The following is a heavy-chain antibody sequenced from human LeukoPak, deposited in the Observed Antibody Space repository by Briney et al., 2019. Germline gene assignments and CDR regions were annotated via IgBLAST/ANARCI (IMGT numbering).Heavy chain of an antibody. Sequence: ASVRVSCKASGYTFTGYYMHWVRQAPGQGLERMGWINPNSGGTNYAQKFQGRVTMTRDTSISTAYMELSRLRSDDTAVYYCAREDSGGSYWFFSWGQGTLVTVSS. J-gene: IGHJ5*02. CDR2: INPNSGGT. V-gene: IGHV1-2*02. CDR3: AREDSGGSYWFFS. CDR1: GYTFTGYY. D-gene: IGHD1-26*01.